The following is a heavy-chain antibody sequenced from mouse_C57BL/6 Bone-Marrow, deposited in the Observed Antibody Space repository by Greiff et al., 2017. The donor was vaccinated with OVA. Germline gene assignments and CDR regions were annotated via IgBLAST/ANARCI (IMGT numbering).Heavy chain of an antibody. J-gene: IGHJ3*01. Sequence: VQLQQSGAELVRPGASVKLSCTASGFNIKDDYMHWVKQRPEQGLEWIGWIDPENGDTEYASKFQGKATITADTSSNTAYLQLSSLTSEDTAVYYCTTKFPFAYWGKGTLVTVSA. CDR1: GFNIKDDY. CDR3: TTKFPFAY. CDR2: IDPENGDT. V-gene: IGHV14-4*01.